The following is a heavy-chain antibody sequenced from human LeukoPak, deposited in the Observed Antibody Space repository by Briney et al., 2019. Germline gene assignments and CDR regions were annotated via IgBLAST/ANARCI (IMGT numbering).Heavy chain of an antibody. J-gene: IGHJ4*01. Sequence: PGGSLRLSCAASGFIFSHHGMHWVRQAPGKGLEWVAVIWSDGTNRFYADSVKGRFTISRDNSQNTVFLKMNSLRVNDTAIYYCARDAQRGFDYSNSLKYWGHGTLVTVSS. D-gene: IGHD4-11*01. V-gene: IGHV3-33*01. CDR2: IWSDGTNR. CDR1: GFIFSHHG. CDR3: ARDAQRGFDYSNSLKY.